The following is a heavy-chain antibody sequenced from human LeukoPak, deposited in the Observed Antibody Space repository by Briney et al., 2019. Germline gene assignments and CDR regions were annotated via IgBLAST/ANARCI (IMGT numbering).Heavy chain of an antibody. Sequence: SQTLSLTCTVSGGSISSGGYYWSWIRQHPGKGLEWIGYIYPSGSTYYNPSLKSRVTISLDRSRNQFSLKLSSVTAADTAVYYCARRITAAGLFDYWGQGTLVTVSS. CDR3: ARRITAAGLFDY. CDR2: IYPSGST. J-gene: IGHJ4*02. V-gene: IGHV4-31*03. D-gene: IGHD6-13*01. CDR1: GGSISSGGYY.